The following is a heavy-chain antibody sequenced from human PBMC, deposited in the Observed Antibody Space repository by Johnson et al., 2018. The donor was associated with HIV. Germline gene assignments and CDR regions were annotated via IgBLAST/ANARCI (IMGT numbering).Heavy chain of an antibody. D-gene: IGHD6-13*01. CDR3: ARDPGYSAFDI. CDR2: INQDESNK. Sequence: VQLVESGGGVVQPGRSLRLSCAASGFSFSYSWMSWVRQAPGKGLELVGNINQDESNKGYVDSVKGRFTMSRDNAKNSLYLQMDSLRVEDTAVYYCARDPGYSAFDIWGQGTTVTVSS. V-gene: IGHV3-7*05. CDR1: GFSFSYSW. J-gene: IGHJ3*02.